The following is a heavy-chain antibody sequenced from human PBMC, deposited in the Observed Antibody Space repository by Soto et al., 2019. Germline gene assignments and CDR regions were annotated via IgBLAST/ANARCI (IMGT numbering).Heavy chain of an antibody. CDR3: ARDLRSCSSTNCYQYFDY. Sequence: QVQLVESGGGVVQPGRSLRLSCAASGFSFSRYGMHWVRQAPGKGLEWVAVIWYDGSNENYADSVKGRFTISRDNSKNTLYLQINSLRAEDTAVYYWARDLRSCSSTNCYQYFDYWGQGTLVTVSS. V-gene: IGHV3-33*01. D-gene: IGHD2-2*01. J-gene: IGHJ4*02. CDR1: GFSFSRYG. CDR2: IWYDGSNE.